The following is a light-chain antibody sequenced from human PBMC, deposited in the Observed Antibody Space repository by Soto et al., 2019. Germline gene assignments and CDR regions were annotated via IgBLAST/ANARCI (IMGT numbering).Light chain of an antibody. CDR2: DVS. CDR1: SSDVGGYNY. Sequence: QSALTQPASVSGSPGQSITISCTGTSSDVGGYNYVSWYQQHPGKAPKLMIYDVSNRPSGVSNRFSGSKSGNTASLTISGLQAEDEAEYYCSSYTRGSTPYVVFAGGTKLTVL. V-gene: IGLV2-14*01. J-gene: IGLJ2*01. CDR3: SSYTRGSTPYVV.